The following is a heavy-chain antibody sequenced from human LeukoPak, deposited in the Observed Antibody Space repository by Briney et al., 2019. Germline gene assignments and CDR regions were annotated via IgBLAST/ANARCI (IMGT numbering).Heavy chain of an antibody. D-gene: IGHD3-16*01. V-gene: IGHV4-38-2*01. CDR2: MYPIGS. CDR3: ARYNYVWETHGMDAFDI. J-gene: IGHJ3*02. Sequence: SLTQSLICAVSVHFLPRGYSWGWTRHPPGKGLDWIGRMYPIGSCYNPYLKSRVTISVDTSKNQVSLKLSTVTAADTAVYYCARYNYVWETHGMDAFDIWGQGTMVTVSS. CDR1: VHFLPRGYS.